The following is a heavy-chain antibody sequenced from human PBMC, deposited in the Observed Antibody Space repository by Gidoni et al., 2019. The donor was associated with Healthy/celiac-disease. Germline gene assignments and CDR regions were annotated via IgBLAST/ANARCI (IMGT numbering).Heavy chain of an antibody. J-gene: IGHJ4*02. D-gene: IGHD6-13*01. Sequence: QVQLVQSGSEVKKPGSSVKFSCKASGGTFSSYAISWVRQAPGQGLEWMGGIIPIVGTANYAQKFQGRVTITADESTSTAYMELSSLRSEDTAVYYCARDDSPGYSSSWYNWGQGTLVTVSS. V-gene: IGHV1-69*01. CDR2: IIPIVGTA. CDR3: ARDDSPGYSSSWYN. CDR1: GGTFSSYA.